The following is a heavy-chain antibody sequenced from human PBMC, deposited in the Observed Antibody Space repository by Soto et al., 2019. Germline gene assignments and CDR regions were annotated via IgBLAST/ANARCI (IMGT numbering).Heavy chain of an antibody. CDR2: VSYDGSIK. CDR1: GFTLSVYG. J-gene: IGHJ6*02. V-gene: IGHV3-30*18. CDR3: AKDGSHLAVAGTSPTSYFYGLAV. Sequence: GGSLRLSCAASGFTLSVYGMHWVRQAPGKGLEWVALVSYDGSIKYYADSVKGRFTISRDNSKNTLYLQMNSLRGEDTAVYYCAKDGSHLAVAGTSPTSYFYGLAVWGQGTTVTVSS. D-gene: IGHD6-19*01.